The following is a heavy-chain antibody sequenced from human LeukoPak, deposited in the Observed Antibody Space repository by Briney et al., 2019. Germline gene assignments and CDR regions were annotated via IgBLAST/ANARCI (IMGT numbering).Heavy chain of an antibody. Sequence: GGSLRLSCAASGFTFSNYDTHWVRQAPGKGLEGVTFILYDGSNEYYADSVKGRFTISRDNSKNTLYLQTNSLRAEDTAVYYCARVEDFWSGRYYYYYMDVWGKGTTVTVSS. CDR2: ILYDGSNE. CDR1: GFTFSNYD. D-gene: IGHD3-3*01. V-gene: IGHV3-30*02. CDR3: ARVEDFWSGRYYYYYMDV. J-gene: IGHJ6*03.